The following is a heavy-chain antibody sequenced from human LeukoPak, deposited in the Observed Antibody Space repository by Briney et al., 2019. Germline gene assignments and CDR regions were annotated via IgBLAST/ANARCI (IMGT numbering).Heavy chain of an antibody. CDR3: VKDFGPGEYFDY. Sequence: GGSLRLSCAASGFAFSSYWMAWVRQAPGKGLEWVAFIRYDGSIKNYADSVKGRFTISRDNSKSTLYLQMDSLRPEDTAVYYCVKDFGPGEYFDYWGQGTLVTVSS. D-gene: IGHD3-3*01. V-gene: IGHV3-30*02. J-gene: IGHJ4*02. CDR1: GFAFSSYW. CDR2: IRYDGSIK.